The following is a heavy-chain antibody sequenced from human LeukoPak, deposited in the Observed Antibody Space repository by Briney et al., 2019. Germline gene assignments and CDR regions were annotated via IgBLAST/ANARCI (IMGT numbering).Heavy chain of an antibody. V-gene: IGHV4-39*01. Sequence: SETLSLTCTVSGGSISRRSDYWGWIRQPPGKGLEWIGSIYYSGSTYYNPSLKSRVTISVDTSKNQFSLKLSSVTAADTAVYYCTMDTVLTQSADDAFDIWGQGTMVTVSS. CDR1: GGSISRRSDY. D-gene: IGHD4-17*01. CDR2: IYYSGST. J-gene: IGHJ3*02. CDR3: TMDTVLTQSADDAFDI.